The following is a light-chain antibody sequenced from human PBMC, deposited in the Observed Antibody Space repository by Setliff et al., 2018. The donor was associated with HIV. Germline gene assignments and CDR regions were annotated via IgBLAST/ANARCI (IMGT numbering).Light chain of an antibody. Sequence: QSVLTQPASVSGSPGQSITISCTGTSSDVGGYNYVSWYQHYPGKAPKLMIYDVTKRPSGFSDRFSGSKSGNTASLTISGLQAEDEADYFCCSYVTCSTYVFGTGTKVTVL. CDR2: DVT. J-gene: IGLJ1*01. CDR1: SSDVGGYNY. V-gene: IGLV2-23*02. CDR3: CSYVTCSTYV.